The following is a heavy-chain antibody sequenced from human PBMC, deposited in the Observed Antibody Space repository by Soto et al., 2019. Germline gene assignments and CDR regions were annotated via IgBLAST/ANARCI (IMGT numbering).Heavy chain of an antibody. CDR1: GFKFDDHV. CDR2: INWDGYSI. Sequence: PGGSLRLSCVASGFKFDDHVMHWVRQVPGKGLEWVGHINWDGYSIGYGDSVRGRFTISRDNAKNTLYLQMNSLRPEDTALYYCARSWSGSTSASVDVWGRGNTVTVSS. D-gene: IGHD3-3*01. V-gene: IGHV3-9*01. J-gene: IGHJ6*02. CDR3: ARSWSGSTSASVDV.